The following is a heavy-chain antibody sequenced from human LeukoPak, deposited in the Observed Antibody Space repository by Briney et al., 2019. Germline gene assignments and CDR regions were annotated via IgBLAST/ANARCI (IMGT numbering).Heavy chain of an antibody. D-gene: IGHD2-2*01. Sequence: ASVKVSCKASGYTFTGYYIHWVRQAPGQGLEWMGWINPNSGGTNYAQKFQGRVTMTRDTSISTAYMELSRLRSDDTAVYYCARDRGYCSSTSCYEFDPWGQGTLVTVSS. CDR3: ARDRGYCSSTSCYEFDP. J-gene: IGHJ5*02. CDR1: GYTFTGYY. CDR2: INPNSGGT. V-gene: IGHV1-2*02.